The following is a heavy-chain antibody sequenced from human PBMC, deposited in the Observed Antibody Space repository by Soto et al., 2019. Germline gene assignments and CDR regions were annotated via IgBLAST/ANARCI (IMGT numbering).Heavy chain of an antibody. CDR1: GGSISSYY. D-gene: IGHD3-22*01. J-gene: IGHJ4*02. CDR3: ARPVYGYYYGFDY. V-gene: IGHV4-59*12. CDR2: IYHSGSS. Sequence: SETLSLTCTVSGGSISSYYWSWIRQPPGKGLEWIGYIYHSGSSNYNPSLKSRVTILLDTSKNQFSLKLSSVTAADTAVYYCARPVYGYYYGFDYWGQGTLVTVSS.